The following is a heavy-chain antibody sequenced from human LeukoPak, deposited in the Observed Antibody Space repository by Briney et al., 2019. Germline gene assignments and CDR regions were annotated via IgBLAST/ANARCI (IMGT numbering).Heavy chain of an antibody. J-gene: IGHJ3*02. CDR3: ARDHHRRHYDSQARDTFDI. CDR1: GFTFNYYS. V-gene: IGHV3-21*01. Sequence: GGSLRLSCAASGFTFNYYSMNWVRQAPGKGLEWVSSISHIGSYIYYSDSVKGRFTISRDNAKNSLYLQMNSLRAEDTAVYYCARDHHRRHYDSQARDTFDIWGPGTLVTVSS. CDR2: ISHIGSYI. D-gene: IGHD3-22*01.